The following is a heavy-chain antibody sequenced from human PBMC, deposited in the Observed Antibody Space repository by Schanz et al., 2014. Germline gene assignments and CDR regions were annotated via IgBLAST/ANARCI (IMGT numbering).Heavy chain of an antibody. CDR2: IYIGGNT. V-gene: IGHV3-66*01. CDR3: ARSRSGFYFDY. CDR1: GFSVGNKY. D-gene: IGHD1-26*01. Sequence: EVQLVESGGGLVQPGGSLRLSCAASGFSVGNKYMNWVRQAPGKGLEWVSFIYIGGNTYYADSVKGRFTISRDNSKNSLYLQMNSLRAEDTAVYYCARSRSGFYFDYWGQGTLVTVSS. J-gene: IGHJ4*02.